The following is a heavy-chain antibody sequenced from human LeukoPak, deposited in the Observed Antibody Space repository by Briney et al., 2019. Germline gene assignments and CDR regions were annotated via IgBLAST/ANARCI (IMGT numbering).Heavy chain of an antibody. V-gene: IGHV1-2*02. D-gene: IGHD2/OR15-2a*01. CDR1: GYTFTGYY. CDR3: ARAILNRGNDAFDI. CDR2: INPNSGGT. J-gene: IGHJ3*02. Sequence: ASVKVSCKASGYTFTGYYMHWVRQAPGQGLEWMGWINPNSGGTNYAQKFQGRVTMTRDTSISTAYMELSRLRSDDTAVYYCARAILNRGNDAFDIWGQGTMVTVSS.